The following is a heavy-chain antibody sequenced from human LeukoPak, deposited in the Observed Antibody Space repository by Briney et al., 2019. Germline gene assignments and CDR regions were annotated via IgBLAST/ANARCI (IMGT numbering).Heavy chain of an antibody. CDR1: GFTFSDYS. Sequence: GGSLRLSCAASGFTFSDYSMNWVRQAPGKGLEWVSSISSSSSYIFYADSVRGRFSISRDNAKNSLYLQMNSLRAEDTAVYYCAKATEGPFNFDYWGQGTLVTVSS. CDR2: ISSSSSYI. J-gene: IGHJ4*02. V-gene: IGHV3-21*04. CDR3: AKATEGPFNFDY.